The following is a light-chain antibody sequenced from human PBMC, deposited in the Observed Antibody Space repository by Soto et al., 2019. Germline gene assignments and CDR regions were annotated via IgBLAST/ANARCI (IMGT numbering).Light chain of an antibody. CDR1: QSIRSW. CDR3: QQYNSFPWT. J-gene: IGKJ1*01. CDR2: KAS. Sequence: DIQMTQSPSTLSASVGDRVTITCRASQSIRSWLVWYQQKPGKAPKLVIYKASSLESGVPSRFSGSGSGTEFTLTISSLQPDDFATYYCQQYNSFPWTFGQGTKVEIK. V-gene: IGKV1-5*03.